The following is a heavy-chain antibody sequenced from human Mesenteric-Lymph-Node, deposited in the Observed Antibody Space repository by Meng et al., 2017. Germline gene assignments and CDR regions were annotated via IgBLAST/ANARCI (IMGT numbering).Heavy chain of an antibody. CDR1: GYTFTSYG. CDR2: ISAYNGNT. D-gene: IGHD5-24*01. V-gene: IGHV1-18*01. CDR3: ARDQSVVPRDGYLWGYYYYGMDV. Sequence: ASVKVSCKASGYTFTSYGISWVRQAPGQGLEWMGWISAYNGNTNYAQKLQGRVTMTTDTSTSTAYMELRSLRSDDTAVYYCARDQSVVPRDGYLWGYYYYGMDVWGQGTTVTVSS. J-gene: IGHJ6*02.